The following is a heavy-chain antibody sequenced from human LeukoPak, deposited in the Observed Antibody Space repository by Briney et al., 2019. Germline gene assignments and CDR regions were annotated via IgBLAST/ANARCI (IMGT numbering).Heavy chain of an antibody. Sequence: GSLRLSCAAAGFSFSNYVMHWVRQAPGRGLEWVAVIWYDGRNKYYADSVKGRFTISRDNSKNPLYLQMNSLRAEDTAVYYCARWRGSTSERSDYWGQGTLVTVST. J-gene: IGHJ4*02. V-gene: IGHV3-33*01. D-gene: IGHD2-2*01. CDR2: IWYDGRNK. CDR3: ARWRGSTSERSDY. CDR1: GFSFSNYV.